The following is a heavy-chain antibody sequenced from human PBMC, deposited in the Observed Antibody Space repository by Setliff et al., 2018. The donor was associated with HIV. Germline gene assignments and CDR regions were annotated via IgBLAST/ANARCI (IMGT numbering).Heavy chain of an antibody. J-gene: IGHJ6*03. D-gene: IGHD3-22*01. CDR3: ARDDHYYDSSGYGNYYYYMDV. Sequence: ASVKVSCKTSGYTFTDYYIHWVRQAPGQGLEWMGGIIPIFGSTKYAQKFRGRVTITADESTSTADMELSSLRSEDTAVYYCARDDHYYDSSGYGNYYYYMDVWGKGTTVTVSS. V-gene: IGHV1-69*13. CDR1: GYTFTDYY. CDR2: IIPIFGST.